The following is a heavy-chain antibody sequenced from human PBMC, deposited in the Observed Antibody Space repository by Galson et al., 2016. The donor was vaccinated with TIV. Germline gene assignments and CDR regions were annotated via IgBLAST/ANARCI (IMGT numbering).Heavy chain of an antibody. CDR3: SRVGGRQPIILVLTPFDI. J-gene: IGHJ3*02. CDR2: IYTSGST. D-gene: IGHD3-3*01. CDR1: GDSISSGHYY. V-gene: IGHV4-61*09. Sequence: TLSLTCTVSGDSISSGHYYWNWIRQPAGKGLEWIGHIYTSGSTSYNPSLKSRVTISLDTPKNQFSLKLTSVTAADTAIYYCSRVGGRQPIILVLTPFDIWGQGTLATVSS.